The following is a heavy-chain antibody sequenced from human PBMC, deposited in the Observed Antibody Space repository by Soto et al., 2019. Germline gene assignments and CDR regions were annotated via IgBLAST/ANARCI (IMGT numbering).Heavy chain of an antibody. V-gene: IGHV1-3*01. J-gene: IGHJ4*02. CDR3: ARVGGYCSGGSCLHFDY. Sequence: ASVKVSCKASGYTFTSYAMHWVRQAPGQRLEWMGWINAGNGNTKYSQKFQGRVTITRDTSASTAYMELSSLRSEDTAVYYCARVGGYCSGGSCLHFDYWGQGTLVTVSS. D-gene: IGHD2-15*01. CDR1: GYTFTSYA. CDR2: INAGNGNT.